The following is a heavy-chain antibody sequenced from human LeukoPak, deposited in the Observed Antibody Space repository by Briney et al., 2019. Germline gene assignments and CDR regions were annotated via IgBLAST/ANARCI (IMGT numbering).Heavy chain of an antibody. J-gene: IGHJ4*02. D-gene: IGHD2-15*01. CDR1: GFTFSSHG. Sequence: GGSLRLSCAASGFTFSSHGMHWVRQAPGKGLEWVAFIRYDGTNKYYADSVKGRFTISRDNSKNTLYLQMNSLRAEDTAVYYCTKDKDSTNWYFDYWGQGTLVTVSS. CDR2: IRYDGTNK. V-gene: IGHV3-30*02. CDR3: TKDKDSTNWYFDY.